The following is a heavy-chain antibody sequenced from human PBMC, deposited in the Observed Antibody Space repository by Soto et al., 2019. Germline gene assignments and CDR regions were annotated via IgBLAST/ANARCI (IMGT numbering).Heavy chain of an antibody. CDR1: GYSFTSYW. CDR2: IDPSDSYT. Sequence: ESLKISCKGSGYSFTSYWISWVRQMPGKGLEWMGRIDPSDSYTHYSPSFQGHVTISADKSISTAYLQWSSLKASDTAMYYCARLSCGGDCYSVWFDPWGQGTLVTSPQ. D-gene: IGHD2-21*02. J-gene: IGHJ5*02. CDR3: ARLSCGGDCYSVWFDP. V-gene: IGHV5-10-1*01.